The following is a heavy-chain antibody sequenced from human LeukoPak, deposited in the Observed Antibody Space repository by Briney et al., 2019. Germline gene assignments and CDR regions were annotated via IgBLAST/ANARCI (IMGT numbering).Heavy chain of an antibody. CDR1: GGSFSGYY. J-gene: IGHJ6*02. D-gene: IGHD2-15*01. V-gene: IGHV4-34*01. Sequence: PSETLSLTCAVYGGSFSGYYWSWIRQPPGKGLEWIGEINHSGSTNYNPSLKSRVTISVDTSKNQFSLKLSSVTAADTAVYYCARGPGCSGGSCYSIVDYYYYGMDVWGQGTTVTVSS. CDR2: INHSGST. CDR3: ARGPGCSGGSCYSIVDYYYYGMDV.